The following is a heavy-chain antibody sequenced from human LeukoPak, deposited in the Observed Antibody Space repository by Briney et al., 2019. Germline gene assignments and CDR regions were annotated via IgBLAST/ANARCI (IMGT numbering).Heavy chain of an antibody. CDR1: GGSFSGYY. Sequence: SETLSLTCAVYGGSFSGYYWSWIRQPPGKGLEWIGEINHSGSTNYNPSLKSRVTISVDTSKNQFSLKLSSVTAADTTVYYCARGRRATMARGSLAKIDYWGQGTLVTVSS. J-gene: IGHJ4*02. CDR2: INHSGST. D-gene: IGHD3-10*01. V-gene: IGHV4-34*01. CDR3: ARGRRATMARGSLAKIDY.